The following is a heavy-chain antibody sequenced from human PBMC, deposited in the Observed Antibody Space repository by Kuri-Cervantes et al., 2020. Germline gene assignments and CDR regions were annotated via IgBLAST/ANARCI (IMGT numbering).Heavy chain of an antibody. CDR3: ARARRYGVGSYDYLYMDV. J-gene: IGHJ6*03. V-gene: IGHV3-23*01. CDR1: GFTFSSYA. Sequence: GGSLRLSCAASGFTFSSYAMSWVRQAPGKGLEWVSAISGSGGSTYYADSVKGRFTISRDNSKNTLYPQMNSLRAEDTAVYYCARARRYGVGSYDYLYMDVWGKGTTVTVSS. CDR2: ISGSGGST. D-gene: IGHD3-10*01.